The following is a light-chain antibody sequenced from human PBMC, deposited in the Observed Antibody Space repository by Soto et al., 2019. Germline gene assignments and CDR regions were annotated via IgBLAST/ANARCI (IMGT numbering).Light chain of an antibody. CDR3: QQYNNWPQT. V-gene: IGKV3-15*01. Sequence: ELVMTQSPATLSVSPGQRATFSCRASQSISSNLAWYQPKPGQAPRLLIYAASTRATGVPARFSGSGSGTEFTLTINSLQSEDFAVYYCQQYNNWPQTFGQGTKVDIK. J-gene: IGKJ1*01. CDR2: AAS. CDR1: QSISSN.